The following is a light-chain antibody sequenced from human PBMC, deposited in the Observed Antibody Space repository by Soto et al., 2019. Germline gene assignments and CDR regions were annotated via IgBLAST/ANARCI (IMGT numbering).Light chain of an antibody. CDR1: QSVSSY. CDR2: DAS. J-gene: IGKJ3*01. Sequence: EIVLTQSPATLSLSPGERATLSCRASQSVSSYLAWYQQKPGQAPRLLIYDASNRATGIPARFSGSGSGTDFTLTISSLEPEDFAVYYCQQRINGQFTFGPGTKVDIK. CDR3: QQRINGQFT. V-gene: IGKV3-11*01.